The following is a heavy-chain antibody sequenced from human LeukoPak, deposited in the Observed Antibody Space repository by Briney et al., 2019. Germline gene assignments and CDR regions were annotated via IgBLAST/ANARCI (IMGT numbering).Heavy chain of an antibody. Sequence: TGGSLRLSCAASGFTFSSYSMNWVRQAPGKGLEWVSYISSSSSTIYYADSVMGRFTISRDNAKNPLYLQMNSLRDEDTAVYYCARGSGSYYDYWGQGTLVTVSS. CDR1: GFTFSSYS. V-gene: IGHV3-48*02. CDR2: ISSSSSTI. D-gene: IGHD1-26*01. CDR3: ARGSGSYYDY. J-gene: IGHJ4*02.